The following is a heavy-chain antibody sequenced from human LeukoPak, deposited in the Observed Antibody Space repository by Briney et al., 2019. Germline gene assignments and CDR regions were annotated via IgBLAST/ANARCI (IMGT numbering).Heavy chain of an antibody. CDR1: GYTFTGYY. Sequence: ASVKVSCKASGYTFTGYYMHWVRQAPGQGLEWMGWINPNSGGTNYAQKFQGRVTMTRDTSISTAYMELSRLRSDDTAVYYCARGWDLWVTSYYYYYGMDVWGQGTTVTVSS. V-gene: IGHV1-2*02. J-gene: IGHJ6*02. CDR2: INPNSGGT. CDR3: ARGWDLWVTSYYYYYGMDV. D-gene: IGHD3-16*01.